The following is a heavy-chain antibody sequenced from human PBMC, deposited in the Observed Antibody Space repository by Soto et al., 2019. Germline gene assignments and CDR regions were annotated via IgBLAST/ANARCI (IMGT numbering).Heavy chain of an antibody. D-gene: IGHD1-1*01. CDR1: GGSISDDRYY. J-gene: IGHJ5*02. CDR2: IYYSGTS. Sequence: QLHLQESGPGLVKPSETLSLTCTVSGGSISDDRYYWGWIRQPPGKGLEWIGSIYYSGTSSYNPTVKSLVTMSVDTSKRQLSLRLSSVTAADTAIYYSARLRCHSLNCVPLDPWGQGTMVSVSS. V-gene: IGHV4-39*01. CDR3: ARLRCHSLNCVPLDP.